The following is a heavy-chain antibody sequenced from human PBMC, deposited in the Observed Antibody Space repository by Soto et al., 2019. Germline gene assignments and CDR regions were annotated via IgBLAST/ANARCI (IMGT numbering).Heavy chain of an antibody. V-gene: IGHV5-10-1*01. CDR1: GYTFSNNW. D-gene: IGHD2-15*01. CDR3: ARVGKDIIETLYHDYYGLDV. Sequence: PGESLKISCQGSGYTFSNNWISWVRQKPGKGLEWMGKIDPSGSHTDYSPSFQGHVSLSVDKSVSTAYLQWSSLRDEDTAVYYCARVGKDIIETLYHDYYGLDVWGQGTTVTVSS. J-gene: IGHJ6*02. CDR2: IDPSGSHT.